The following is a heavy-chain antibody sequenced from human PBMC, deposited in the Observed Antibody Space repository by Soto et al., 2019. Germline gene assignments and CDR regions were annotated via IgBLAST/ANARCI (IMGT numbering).Heavy chain of an antibody. CDR3: ARELTYYYDSSGYYYEPYYYGMDV. CDR1: GYTFTNYA. CDR2: INACNGNT. D-gene: IGHD3-22*01. J-gene: IGHJ6*02. Sequence: AGVKVSCKASGYTFTNYAIHWVRQAPGQRLGWMGWINACNGNTKYSQKFQGRITITRETTASTAYMELSSLRSEDTAVYYCARELTYYYDSSGYYYEPYYYGMDVWGQGTTVTVSS. V-gene: IGHV1-3*01.